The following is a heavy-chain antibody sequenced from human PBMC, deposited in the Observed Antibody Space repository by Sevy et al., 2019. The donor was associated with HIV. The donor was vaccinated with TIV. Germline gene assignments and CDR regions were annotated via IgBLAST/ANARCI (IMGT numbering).Heavy chain of an antibody. CDR3: AKASPVGEERWLLSPSDAFDI. D-gene: IGHD1-26*01. CDR1: GFTFSSYA. V-gene: IGHV3-23*01. J-gene: IGHJ3*02. CDR2: ISGSGGST. Sequence: GGSLRLSCAASGFTFSSYAMSWVRQAPGKGLEWVSAISGSGGSTYYADSVKGRFTISRDNSKNRLYLQMNSLRAEDTAVYYCAKASPVGEERWLLSPSDAFDIWGQGTMVTVSS.